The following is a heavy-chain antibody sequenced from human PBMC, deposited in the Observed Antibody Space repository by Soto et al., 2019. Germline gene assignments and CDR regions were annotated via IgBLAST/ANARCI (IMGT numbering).Heavy chain of an antibody. CDR3: AKDRDCSGGSRYYNY. CDR2: ISGSGGST. D-gene: IGHD2-15*01. CDR1: GFTFSSHG. V-gene: IGHV3-23*01. Sequence: GGSLRLSCAASGFTFSSHGMHWVRQAPGKGLEWVSTISGSGGSTYYADSVKGRFTISKDNSKNTLYLQMNSLRAEDTAVYYCAKDRDCSGGSRYYNYWGQGTLVTVSS. J-gene: IGHJ4*02.